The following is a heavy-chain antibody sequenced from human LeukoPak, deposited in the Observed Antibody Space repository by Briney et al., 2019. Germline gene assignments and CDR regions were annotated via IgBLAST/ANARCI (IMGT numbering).Heavy chain of an antibody. CDR2: ISGSGGTT. CDR3: AKGVLRGVITAFAY. Sequence: GGSVRLSCAASGFGFNNYAMTWVRQAPGKGLEWVSLISGSGGTTDYADSVKGRFTISRDNSKNTLYLQMNSLRAEDTAVYYCAKGVLRGVITAFAYWGQGTMVTFSS. D-gene: IGHD3-10*01. CDR1: GFGFNNYA. J-gene: IGHJ4*02. V-gene: IGHV3-23*01.